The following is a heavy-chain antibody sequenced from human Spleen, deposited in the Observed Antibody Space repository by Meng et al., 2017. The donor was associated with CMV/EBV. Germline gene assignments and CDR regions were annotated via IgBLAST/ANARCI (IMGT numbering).Heavy chain of an antibody. V-gene: IGHV3-66*02. CDR3: VRDSSGYFGPGDY. J-gene: IGHJ4*02. D-gene: IGHD3-22*01. CDR2: IYSGGDT. Sequence: GESLKISCAASGFTFGSYSMNWVRQAPGKGLEWVSVIYSGGDTYCADSVKDRFTISGDSSKNTVFLQMNSLRPEDTGIYYCVRDSSGYFGPGDYWGQGTLVTVSS. CDR1: GFTFGSYS.